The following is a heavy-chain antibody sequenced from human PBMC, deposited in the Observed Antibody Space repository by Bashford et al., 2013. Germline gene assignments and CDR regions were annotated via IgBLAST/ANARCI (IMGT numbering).Heavy chain of an antibody. CDR2: IWYDGSTK. D-gene: IGHD2-21*01. Sequence: VRQAPGKGLEWVALIWYDGSTKKYADSVKGRFTASRDNVKNTLYLQINSLRADDTALYYCARDRRPYCGGDCSPNYWGQGTLVTVSS. CDR3: ARDRRPYCGGDCSPNY. V-gene: IGHV3-33*01. J-gene: IGHJ4*02.